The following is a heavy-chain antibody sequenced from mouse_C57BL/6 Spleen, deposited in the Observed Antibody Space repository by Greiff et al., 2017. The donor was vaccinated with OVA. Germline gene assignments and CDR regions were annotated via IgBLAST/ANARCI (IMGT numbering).Heavy chain of an antibody. J-gene: IGHJ4*01. CDR3: PRDRPYYYGSSPYYAMDY. V-gene: IGHV5-16*01. CDR2: INYDGSST. Sequence: EVQVVESEGGLVQPGSSMKLSCTASGFTFSDYYMAWVRQVPEKGLEWVANINYDGSSTYYLDSLKSRFIISRDNAKNILYLQMSSLKSEDTATYYCPRDRPYYYGSSPYYAMDYWGQGTSVTVSS. CDR1: GFTFSDYY. D-gene: IGHD1-1*01.